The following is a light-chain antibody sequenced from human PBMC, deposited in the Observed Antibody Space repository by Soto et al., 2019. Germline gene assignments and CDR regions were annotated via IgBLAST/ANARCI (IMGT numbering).Light chain of an antibody. CDR1: GSDVGGYNY. CDR2: EVS. CDR3: STHTSTNTVV. V-gene: IGLV2-14*01. Sequence: QSALTQPASVSGSPGQSITISCTGTGSDVGGYNYVSWYQQHPGKAPKLMISEVSNRPSGVSNRFSGSKSGNTASLTISGLQGEDEADYYCSTHTSTNTVVFGGGTKLTVL. J-gene: IGLJ3*02.